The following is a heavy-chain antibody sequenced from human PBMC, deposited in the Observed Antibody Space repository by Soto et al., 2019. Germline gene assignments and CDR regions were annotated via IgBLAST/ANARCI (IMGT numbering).Heavy chain of an antibody. V-gene: IGHV4-34*01. J-gene: IGHJ6*02. CDR3: VRGQPHRITIFEVVIRSYDYGMDV. D-gene: IGHD3-3*02. CDR2: INYRGSS. CDR1: GGSFTGYY. Sequence: QVQLQQWGAGLLKPSETLSLTCAVYGGSFTGYYWTWIRQTPGKGLEWIGEINYRGSSYYNPSLESRSSMAVDTTKHQFXLKLRSVTAADTAVYFCVRGQPHRITIFEVVIRSYDYGMDVWGQGTTVTVSS.